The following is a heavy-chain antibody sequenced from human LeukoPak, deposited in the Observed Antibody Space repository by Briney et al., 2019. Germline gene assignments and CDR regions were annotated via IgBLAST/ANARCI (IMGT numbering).Heavy chain of an antibody. CDR3: AREKPYYYDSSGPPTD. J-gene: IGHJ4*02. V-gene: IGHV3-33*01. D-gene: IGHD3-22*01. Sequence: GGSLRLSCAASGFTFSSYGMHWVRQAPGKGLEWVAVIWYDGSNKYYADSVKGRFTISRDNSKNTLYLQMNSLRAEDTAVYYCAREKPYYYDSSGPPTDWGQGTLVTVSS. CDR2: IWYDGSNK. CDR1: GFTFSSYG.